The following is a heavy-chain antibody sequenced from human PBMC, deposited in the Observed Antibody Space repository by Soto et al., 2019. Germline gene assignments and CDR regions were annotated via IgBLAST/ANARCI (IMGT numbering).Heavy chain of an antibody. D-gene: IGHD6-6*01. CDR2: IIPIFGTA. V-gene: IGHV1-69*12. CDR3: ARGESIASFGFDY. CDR1: GGTFSSYA. Sequence: QVQLVQSGAEVKKPGSSVKVSCKASGGTFSSYAISWVRQAPGQGLERMGGIIPIFGTANYAQKFQGRVTVTADESTSTAYMALSSLRSEDTAMYYCARGESIASFGFDYWGQGTLVTVSS. J-gene: IGHJ4*02.